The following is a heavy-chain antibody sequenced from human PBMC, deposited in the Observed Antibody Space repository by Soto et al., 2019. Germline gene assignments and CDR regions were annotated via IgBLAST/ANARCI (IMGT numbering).Heavy chain of an antibody. Sequence: QVQLVESGGGVVQPGRSLRLSCAASGFTFSSYAMHWVRQAPGKGPEWVAVISYDGSNKYYADSVKGRFTISRDNSKNTLYLQMNSLRAEDTAVYYCAREVIAVAGIIDYWGQGTLVTVSS. V-gene: IGHV3-30-3*01. CDR3: AREVIAVAGIIDY. CDR2: ISYDGSNK. CDR1: GFTFSSYA. D-gene: IGHD6-19*01. J-gene: IGHJ4*02.